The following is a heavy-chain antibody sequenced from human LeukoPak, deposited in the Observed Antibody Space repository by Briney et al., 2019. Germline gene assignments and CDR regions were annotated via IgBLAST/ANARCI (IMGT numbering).Heavy chain of an antibody. D-gene: IGHD5-18*01. J-gene: IGHJ4*02. Sequence: SETLSLTCAVSGGSISTYYWSWIRQPAGKGLEWTGRIYISGRTNYNPSLQSRVTMSVDTSRNQFSLKLRSVTAADTAVYYCAREASDTAMATYYFDYWGQGTLVTVSS. CDR3: AREASDTAMATYYFDY. CDR2: IYISGRT. CDR1: GGSISTYY. V-gene: IGHV4-4*07.